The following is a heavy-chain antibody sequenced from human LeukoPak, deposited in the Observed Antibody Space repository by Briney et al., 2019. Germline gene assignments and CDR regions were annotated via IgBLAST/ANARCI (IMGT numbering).Heavy chain of an antibody. CDR1: GDSISSYY. J-gene: IGHJ4*02. V-gene: IGHV4-59*01. CDR2: TYYSGST. CDR3: ARKSFHTSSYDY. D-gene: IGHD6-13*01. Sequence: SETLSLTCTVSGDSISSYYWSWIRQPPGKGLEWIGYTYYSGSTKYNPSLKSRVTISLDTSKTQFSLNLSSVTAADTAVYYCARKSFHTSSYDYWGQGTLVTVSS.